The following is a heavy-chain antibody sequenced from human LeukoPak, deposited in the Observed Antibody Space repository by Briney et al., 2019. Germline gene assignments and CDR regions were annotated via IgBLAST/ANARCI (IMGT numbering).Heavy chain of an antibody. CDR1: GYTLTELS. V-gene: IGHV1-24*01. J-gene: IGHJ5*02. D-gene: IGHD5-18*01. CDR3: ATIGGYSYGYEGKNWFDP. Sequence: GSVKVSCKVSGYTLTELSMHWVRQAPGKGLEWMGGFDTEDGETIYAQKFQGRVTMTEDTSTDTAYMELSSLRSEDTAVYYCATIGGYSYGYEGKNWFDPWGQGTLVTVSS. CDR2: FDTEDGET.